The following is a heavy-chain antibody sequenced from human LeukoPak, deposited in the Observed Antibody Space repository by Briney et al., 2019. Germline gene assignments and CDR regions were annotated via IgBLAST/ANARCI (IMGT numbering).Heavy chain of an antibody. CDR1: GFTFSNFA. V-gene: IGHV3-23*01. CDR2: VSGGGNST. CDR3: ATSSGGGWSFGVSFSFDY. J-gene: IGHJ4*02. Sequence: GGSLRLSCAASGFTFSNFAMNWVRQAPGKGLEWVSAVSGGGNSTYYADSVKGRFTISRDNSKNTMYLQMNSLRAEDTALYYCATSSGGGWSFGVSFSFDYWGQGTLVTVPS. D-gene: IGHD3-3*01.